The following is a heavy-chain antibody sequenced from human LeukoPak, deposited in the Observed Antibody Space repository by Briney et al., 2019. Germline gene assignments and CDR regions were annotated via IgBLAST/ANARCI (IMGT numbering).Heavy chain of an antibody. CDR2: IYTSGST. V-gene: IGHV4-4*07. J-gene: IGHJ4*02. CDR3: ARRAAGATPFDY. CDR1: GGSISSYY. Sequence: SETLSLTCTVSGGSISSYYWSWIRQPAGKGLEWIGRIYTSGSTYYNPSLKSRVTISVDTSKNQFSLKLSSVTAADTAVYYCARRAAGATPFDYWGQGTLVTVSS. D-gene: IGHD1-26*01.